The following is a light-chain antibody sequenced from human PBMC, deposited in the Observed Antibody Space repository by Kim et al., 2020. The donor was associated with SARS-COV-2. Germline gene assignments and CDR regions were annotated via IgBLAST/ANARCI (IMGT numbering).Light chain of an antibody. CDR3: QQYANLPIT. Sequence: ASVGARVTITCQAIQDITNYLNWYQQKPGKTPKLLIYDVSNLERGVPSRFSGAGFGTNFTFTISSLQPEDAATYFCQQYANLPITFGQGTRLEIK. CDR2: DVS. J-gene: IGKJ5*01. V-gene: IGKV1-33*01. CDR1: QDITNY.